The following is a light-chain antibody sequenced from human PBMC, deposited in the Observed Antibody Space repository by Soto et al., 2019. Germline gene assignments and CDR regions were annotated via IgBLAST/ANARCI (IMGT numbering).Light chain of an antibody. CDR1: SSDVGVYNY. J-gene: IGLJ2*01. CDR2: AVS. V-gene: IGLV2-8*01. Sequence: ALTKPPSASGSPGQSVTISCPGTSSDVGVYNYVSWYQQHPGTAPKLLIYAVSKRPSGGPDRFSGSKSGNTASLTVSGLQAEDEADYSCSSYAGSKHLVVGGGTKLTVL. CDR3: SSYAGSKHLV.